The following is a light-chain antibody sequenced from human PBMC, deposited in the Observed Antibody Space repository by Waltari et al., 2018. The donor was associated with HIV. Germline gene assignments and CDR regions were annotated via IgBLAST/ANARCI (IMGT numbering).Light chain of an antibody. Sequence: DIQMTQSPSSLSASVGDRVTITCQANQDISNYLNWYQQKPGKAPKLMIYDSSNLETGVPSRCSGSCSGTDFTFTSSSLQPEDIATYYCQQYDNLPAFGPGTKVDIK. V-gene: IGKV1-33*01. CDR3: QQYDNLPA. J-gene: IGKJ3*01. CDR2: DSS. CDR1: QDISNY.